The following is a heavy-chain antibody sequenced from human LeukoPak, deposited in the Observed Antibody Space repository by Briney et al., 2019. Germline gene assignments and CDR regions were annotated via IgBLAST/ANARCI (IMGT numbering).Heavy chain of an antibody. Sequence: GGSHRLSCAVSGFSFSDAWMSWVRQTPGKGLEWVGRIESKTDGWTTGYAALVKGRFTISRDDSTNTLYLQMNSLRAEDTAVYYCAKAAGGGTMIVVPTPFDYWGQGTLVTVSS. CDR1: GFSFSDAW. D-gene: IGHD3-22*01. J-gene: IGHJ4*02. V-gene: IGHV3-15*04. CDR2: IESKTDGWTT. CDR3: AKAAGGGTMIVVPTPFDY.